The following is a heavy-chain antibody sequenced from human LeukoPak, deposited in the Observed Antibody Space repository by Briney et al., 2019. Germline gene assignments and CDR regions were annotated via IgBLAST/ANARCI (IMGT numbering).Heavy chain of an antibody. CDR3: TTMGFYYGMDV. D-gene: IGHD3-10*01. CDR1: GFTFSNAW. V-gene: IGHV3-15*01. J-gene: IGHJ6*02. Sequence: GGSLRLSCAASGFTFSNAWMTWVRQAPGKGLEWVGLIKSKTDGGTTDYAAPVKGRFTISRDDSKNTLYLQMNSLKTEDTAVYYCTTMGFYYGMDVWGQGTTVTVSS. CDR2: IKSKTDGGTT.